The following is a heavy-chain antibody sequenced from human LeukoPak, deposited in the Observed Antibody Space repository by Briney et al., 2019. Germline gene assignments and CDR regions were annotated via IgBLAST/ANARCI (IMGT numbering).Heavy chain of an antibody. CDR1: GFTFSSYS. V-gene: IGHV3-21*01. Sequence: PGGSLRLPCAASGFTFSSYSMNWVRQAPGKGLEWVSSISSSSSYIYYADSVKGRFTISRDNAKNSLYLQMNSLRAEDTAVYYCARDYPRGTSHPLDYWGQGTLVTVSS. CDR2: ISSSSSYI. J-gene: IGHJ4*02. CDR3: ARDYPRGTSHPLDY. D-gene: IGHD3-10*01.